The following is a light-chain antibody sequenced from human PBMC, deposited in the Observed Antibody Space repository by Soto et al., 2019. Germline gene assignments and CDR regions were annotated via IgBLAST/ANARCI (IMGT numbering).Light chain of an antibody. V-gene: IGKV4-1*01. CDR3: QQYYSTRT. J-gene: IGKJ1*01. Sequence: DIVMTQSPDSLAVSLGERATINCKSSQRVLYSSNNKNYLAWYQQKPGQPPKLLIYWASTRESGVPDRFSGSGSRTDFTLTISSLQAEDVAVYYCQQYYSTRTFGQGTKVDIK. CDR1: QRVLYSSNNKNY. CDR2: WAS.